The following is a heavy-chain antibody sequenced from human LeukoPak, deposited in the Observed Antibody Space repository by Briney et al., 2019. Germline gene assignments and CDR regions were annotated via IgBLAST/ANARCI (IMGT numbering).Heavy chain of an antibody. V-gene: IGHV4-59*01. D-gene: IGHD3-22*01. J-gene: IGHJ4*02. CDR3: ARGADSSGYYSIFYFDY. CDR1: GGSIGDYY. Sequence: SETLSLTCTVSGGSIGDYYWSWIRQPPGKGLEWIGYLYYSRNTNYSPSLKSRVTISVDTSKNQFSLKLSSVTAADTAVYYCARGADSSGYYSIFYFDYWGQGTLVTVSS. CDR2: LYYSRNT.